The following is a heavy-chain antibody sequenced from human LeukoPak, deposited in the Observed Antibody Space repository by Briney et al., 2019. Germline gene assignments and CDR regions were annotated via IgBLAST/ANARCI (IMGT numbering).Heavy chain of an antibody. CDR1: GGSISSYD. J-gene: IGHJ4*02. V-gene: IGHV4-4*07. CDR3: ASAMHMDTAIMFVW. CDR2: IYTSGST. D-gene: IGHD5-18*01. Sequence: SETLSLTCPVSGGSISSYDLRWIRQPAGKRLEWIGRIYTSGSTNYNPSLKSRVTISVDKSKNQFSLNLSSVTAADTAVYYCASAMHMDTAIMFVWWGQGTLVTVSS.